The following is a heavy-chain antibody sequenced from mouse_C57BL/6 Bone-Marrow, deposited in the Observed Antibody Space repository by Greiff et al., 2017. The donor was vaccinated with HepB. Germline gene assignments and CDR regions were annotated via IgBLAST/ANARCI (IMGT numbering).Heavy chain of an antibody. J-gene: IGHJ4*01. V-gene: IGHV5-15*01. CDR1: GFTFSDYG. Sequence: EVKLVESGGGLVQPGGSLKLSCAASGFTFSDYGMAWVRQAPRKGPEWVAFISNLAYSIYYADTVTGRFTISRENAKNTLYLEMSSLRSEDTAMYYCARHGGYYGSSHYYAMDYWGQGTSVTVSS. CDR3: ARHGGYYGSSHYYAMDY. CDR2: ISNLAYSI. D-gene: IGHD1-1*01.